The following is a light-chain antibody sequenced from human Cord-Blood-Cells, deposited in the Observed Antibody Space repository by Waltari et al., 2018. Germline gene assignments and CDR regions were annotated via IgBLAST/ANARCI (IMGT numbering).Light chain of an antibody. V-gene: IGLV2-14*01. CDR3: SSYTSSSTRV. Sequence: QSALTQPASVSGSPGQSTTISCTGTSSDVGGYNHVSWYQQHPGKAPKLMIYDVSKRPSGVSNRFSGSKSGNTASLTISGLQAEDEADYYCSSYTSSSTRVFGGGTKLTVL. CDR2: DVS. CDR1: SSDVGGYNH. J-gene: IGLJ3*02.